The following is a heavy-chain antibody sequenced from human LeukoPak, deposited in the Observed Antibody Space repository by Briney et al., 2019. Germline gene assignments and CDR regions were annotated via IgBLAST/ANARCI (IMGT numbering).Heavy chain of an antibody. Sequence: ASVKVSCKASGYTFTGYYMHWVRQAPGQVLEWMGWINPNSGGTNYAQKFQGRVTMTRDTSISTAYMELSRLRSDDTAVYYCARDLSPAMIVVVTPFFDYWGQGTLVTVSS. D-gene: IGHD3-22*01. J-gene: IGHJ4*02. CDR2: INPNSGGT. CDR1: GYTFTGYY. CDR3: ARDLSPAMIVVVTPFFDY. V-gene: IGHV1-2*02.